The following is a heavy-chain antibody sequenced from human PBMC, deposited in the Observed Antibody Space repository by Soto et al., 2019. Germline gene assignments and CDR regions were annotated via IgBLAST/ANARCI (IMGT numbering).Heavy chain of an antibody. CDR1: GGTFSSYS. CDR2: IIPIFGTA. Sequence: QVQLVQSGAEVKNPGSTVKVSCKASGGTFSSYSINWVRQAPGQGLEWMGEIIPIFGTANYAQKFQGRVTITADESTSTAYMELSSLRSEDTAVYYCARDGGTHSGGIDYWGQGTLVTVSS. D-gene: IGHD1-26*01. J-gene: IGHJ4*02. CDR3: ARDGGTHSGGIDY. V-gene: IGHV1-69*01.